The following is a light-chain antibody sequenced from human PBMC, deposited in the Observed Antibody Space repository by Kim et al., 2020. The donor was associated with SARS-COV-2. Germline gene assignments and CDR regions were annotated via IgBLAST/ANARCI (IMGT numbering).Light chain of an antibody. Sequence: ATINCKSSQSVLHSANNKNYLAWYQQKPGQPPKLLIYWASTRESGVPDRFSGSGSGTDFTLTISSLQAEDVTVYYCQQYYSIPYSFGQGTKLEI. V-gene: IGKV4-1*01. CDR1: QSVLHSANNKNY. CDR2: WAS. CDR3: QQYYSIPYS. J-gene: IGKJ2*03.